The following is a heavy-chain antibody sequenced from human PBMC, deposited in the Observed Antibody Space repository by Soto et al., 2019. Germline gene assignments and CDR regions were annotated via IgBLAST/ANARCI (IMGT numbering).Heavy chain of an antibody. J-gene: IGHJ3*02. V-gene: IGHV3-33*01. CDR2: IGYDGSKK. D-gene: IGHD2-2*01. CDR1: GFTFSSYG. CDR3: AREGSVVVPAANDQAWDI. Sequence: QVQLVESGGGVVKPGRSLRLSCAASGFTFSSYGMHWVRQAPGKGLEWVAFIGYDGSKKYYADSVKGRFTISRDNSKNTLYLQMNSLRAEDTAVYYCAREGSVVVPAANDQAWDIWGQRTMVTVSS.